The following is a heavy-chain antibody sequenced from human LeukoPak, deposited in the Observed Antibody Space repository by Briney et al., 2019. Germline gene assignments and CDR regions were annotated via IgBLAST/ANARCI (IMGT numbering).Heavy chain of an antibody. CDR1: GGSISSYY. V-gene: IGHV4-59*01. CDR2: IYYSGST. Sequence: SETLSLTCTVSGGSISSYYWSWIRQPPGKGLEWSGYIYYSGSTNYNPSLKSRVTISVDTSKNQFSLKLSSVTAADTAVYYCARAHAKIAVAGSFAFDIWGQGTMVTVSS. J-gene: IGHJ3*02. D-gene: IGHD6-19*01. CDR3: ARAHAKIAVAGSFAFDI.